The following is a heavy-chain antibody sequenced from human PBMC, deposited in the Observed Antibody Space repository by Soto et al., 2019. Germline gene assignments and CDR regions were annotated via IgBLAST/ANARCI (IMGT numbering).Heavy chain of an antibody. D-gene: IGHD1-1*01. J-gene: IGHJ4*02. CDR2: ISGSGGST. V-gene: IGHV3-23*01. CDR3: AKVGPYNNAYFDY. CDR1: GFTFSSYA. Sequence: GVSLRLSCAASGFTFSSYAMSWVRQAPGKGLEWVSAISGSGGSTYYADSVKGRFTISRDNSKNTLYQQMNSLRAEDTAVYDCAKVGPYNNAYFDYWGQGTLVTVSS.